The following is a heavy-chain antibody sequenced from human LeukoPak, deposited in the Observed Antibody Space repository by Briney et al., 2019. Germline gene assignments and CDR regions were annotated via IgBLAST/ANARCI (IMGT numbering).Heavy chain of an antibody. CDR3: ARGANPYHYYGSGSPRDFDY. CDR2: MNPNSGNT. Sequence: ASVKVSCKASGYTFTSYDINWVRQATGQGLEWMGWMNPNSGNTGYAQKFRGRVTMTRNTSISTAYMELSSLRSEDTAVYYCARGANPYHYYGSGSPRDFDYWGQGTLVTVSS. CDR1: GYTFTSYD. V-gene: IGHV1-8*01. J-gene: IGHJ4*02. D-gene: IGHD3-10*01.